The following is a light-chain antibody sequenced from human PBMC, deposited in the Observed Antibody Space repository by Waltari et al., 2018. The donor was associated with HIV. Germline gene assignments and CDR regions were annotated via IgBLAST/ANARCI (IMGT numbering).Light chain of an antibody. CDR1: SRAVGGSNH. J-gene: IGLJ2*01. V-gene: IGLV2-14*01. Sequence: QSALTQPASVSGSPGQSITISCTGTSRAVGGSNHVSWYQQHTGKAHKLMIYDVSNRPSGVSNRFSGSKSGNTASLTISGLQAEDEADYYCSSYTSSSSVVFGGGTKLTVL. CDR3: SSYTSSSSVV. CDR2: DVS.